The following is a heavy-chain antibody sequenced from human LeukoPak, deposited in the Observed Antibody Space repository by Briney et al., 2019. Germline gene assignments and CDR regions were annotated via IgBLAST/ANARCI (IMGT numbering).Heavy chain of an antibody. D-gene: IGHD2-21*02. CDR2: IYSGGST. Sequence: GGSLRLSYAASGFTVSSNYMSWVRQAPGRGLEWVSVIYSGGSTYYADSVKGRFTISRDNSKNTLYLQMNSLRAEDTAVYYCARDPPTPAYCGGDCYSALAFDIWGQGTMVTVSS. CDR1: GFTVSSNY. CDR3: ARDPPTPAYCGGDCYSALAFDI. J-gene: IGHJ3*02. V-gene: IGHV3-53*01.